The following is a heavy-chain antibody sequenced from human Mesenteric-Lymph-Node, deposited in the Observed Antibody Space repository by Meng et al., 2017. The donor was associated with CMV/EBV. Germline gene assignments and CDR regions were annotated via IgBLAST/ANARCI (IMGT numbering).Heavy chain of an antibody. J-gene: IGHJ4*02. CDR3: AREGQGFLEWLLSNYFDY. CDR2: IYYSGST. D-gene: IGHD3-3*01. V-gene: IGHV4-39*07. CDR1: GGSISSSSYY. Sequence: GSLRLSCTVSGGSISSSSYYWGWIRQPPGKGLEWIGSIYYSGSTYYNPSLKSRVTISVDTSKNQFSLKLSSVTAADTAVYYCAREGQGFLEWLLSNYFDYWGQGTLVTVSS.